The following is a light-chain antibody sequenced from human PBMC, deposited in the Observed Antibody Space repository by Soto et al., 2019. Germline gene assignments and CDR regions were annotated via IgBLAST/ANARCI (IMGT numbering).Light chain of an antibody. CDR3: GTWDTSLSAVV. J-gene: IGLJ2*01. CDR2: DND. V-gene: IGLV1-51*01. Sequence: QSVLTQPPSVSAAPGQKVTISCSGIDSNIGENFVSWYQQFPGTAPELIIYDNDKRPSGIPDRFSASKSGSSATLRITGLQTGDEADYYCGTWDTSLSAVVIGGGTKVTVL. CDR1: DSNIGENF.